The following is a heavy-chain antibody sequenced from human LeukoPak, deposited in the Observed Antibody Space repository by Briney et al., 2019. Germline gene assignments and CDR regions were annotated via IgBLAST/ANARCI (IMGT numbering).Heavy chain of an antibody. D-gene: IGHD5-24*01. V-gene: IGHV4-59*01. Sequence: PSETLSLTCTVSGGSISSYYWSWIRQPPGKGLEWIGYIYDSGSSNYNPSLKSRVTMSVDTSKNQFSLKLSSVTAADTAVFYCARAYRQSHGSWGQGTLVTVSS. CDR2: IYDSGSS. CDR1: GGSISSYY. J-gene: IGHJ5*02. CDR3: ARAYRQSHGS.